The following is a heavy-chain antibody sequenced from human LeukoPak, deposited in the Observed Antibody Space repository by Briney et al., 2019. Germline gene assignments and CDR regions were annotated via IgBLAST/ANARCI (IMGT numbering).Heavy chain of an antibody. CDR2: ISSSSSYI. V-gene: IGHV3-21*01. Sequence: PGGSLRLSCAASGFTFSSYSMNSVRQAPGKGLECVSSISSSSSYIYYADSVKGRFTISRDNAKNSLYLQMNSLRAEDTAVYYCARLYCSSTSCYSIDYYYGMDVWGQGTTVTVSS. CDR1: GFTFSSYS. D-gene: IGHD2-2*01. J-gene: IGHJ6*02. CDR3: ARLYCSSTSCYSIDYYYGMDV.